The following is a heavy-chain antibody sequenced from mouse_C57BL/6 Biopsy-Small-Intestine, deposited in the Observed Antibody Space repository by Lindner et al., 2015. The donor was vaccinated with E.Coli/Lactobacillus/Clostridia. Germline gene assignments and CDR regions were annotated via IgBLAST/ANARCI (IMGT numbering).Heavy chain of an antibody. CDR1: GFNIKDYY. CDR2: IDPEDGDT. CDR3: TPYYYGSSRYFDY. Sequence: VQLQESGAELVKPGASVKLSCTASGFNIKDYYMHWVKQRAEQGLEWIGRIDPEDGDTEYAPKFQGKATMTADTSSNTAYLQLSSLTSEDTAVYYCTPYYYGSSRYFDYWGQGTTLTVSS. D-gene: IGHD1-1*01. J-gene: IGHJ2*01. V-gene: IGHV14-1*01.